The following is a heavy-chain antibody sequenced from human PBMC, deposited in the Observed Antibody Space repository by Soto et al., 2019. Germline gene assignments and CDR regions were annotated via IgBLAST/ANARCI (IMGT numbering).Heavy chain of an antibody. J-gene: IGHJ4*02. CDR1: GFTFSDYA. CDR3: AKGGREWLGTSDFNS. D-gene: IGHD6-19*01. Sequence: VQLVESGGGVVQPGRSLRLSCAASGFTFSDYAMHWVRQAPGKGLEWVAVVSHDGRNTHYADSVKGRFTISRDIYKNTVSLEMTGLRAEDTAVYYCAKGGREWLGTSDFNSWGQGALVTVSS. V-gene: IGHV3-30*18. CDR2: VSHDGRNT.